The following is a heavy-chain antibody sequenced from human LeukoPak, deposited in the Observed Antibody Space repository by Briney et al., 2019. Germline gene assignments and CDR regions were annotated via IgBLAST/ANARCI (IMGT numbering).Heavy chain of an antibody. Sequence: PSETLSLTCTVSGGSVSSGSYYWSWIRQPPGKGLEWIGYFYYGGSTNYNPSLKSRVTLSVDTSKNQFSLELSSVTAADTAVYYCARDGSSGWYYFDFWGQGTLVTVSS. D-gene: IGHD6-19*01. CDR2: FYYGGST. CDR1: GGSVSSGSYY. J-gene: IGHJ4*02. V-gene: IGHV4-61*01. CDR3: ARDGSSGWYYFDF.